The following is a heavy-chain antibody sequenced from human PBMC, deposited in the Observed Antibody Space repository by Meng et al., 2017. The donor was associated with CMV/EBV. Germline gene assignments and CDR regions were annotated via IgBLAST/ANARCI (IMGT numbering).Heavy chain of an antibody. J-gene: IGHJ4*02. Sequence: SVKVSCQASGGTFSSYAISWGRQAPGQGLEWMGGIIPILGIANYAQKFQGRVTITADKATSTAYMELSSLRAEDTAVYYCVISRSSFDRWGQGTLVTVSS. CDR1: GGTFSSYA. CDR2: IIPILGIA. D-gene: IGHD3-3*02. CDR3: VISRSSFDR. V-gene: IGHV1-69*10.